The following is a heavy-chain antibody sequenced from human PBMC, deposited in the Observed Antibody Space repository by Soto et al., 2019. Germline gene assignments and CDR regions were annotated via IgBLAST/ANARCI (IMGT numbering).Heavy chain of an antibody. V-gene: IGHV1-69*13. CDR1: GGTFSSYA. D-gene: IGHD2-2*01. CDR3: ASTYFPTPTVFSRFDY. CDR2: IIPIFGTA. J-gene: IGHJ4*02. Sequence: SVKVSCTASGGTFSSYAISCVRQAPGQGLEWMGGIIPIFGTANYAQKFQGRVTITADESTSTAYMELSSLRSEDTAVYYCASTYFPTPTVFSRFDYWGQGTLVTVSS.